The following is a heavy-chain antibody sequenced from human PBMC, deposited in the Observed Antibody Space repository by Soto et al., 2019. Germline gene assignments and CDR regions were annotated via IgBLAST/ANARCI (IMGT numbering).Heavy chain of an antibody. CDR3: ARDGVADYYYYYYGMDV. Sequence: ASVKVSCKASGYTFTSYGISWVRQAPGQGLEWMGWISAYNGNTNYAQKLQGRVTMTTDTSTSTAYMELRSLRSDDTAVYYCARDGVADYYYYYYGMDVWGQGTTVTVSS. J-gene: IGHJ6*02. V-gene: IGHV1-18*01. CDR1: GYTFTSYG. D-gene: IGHD2-15*01. CDR2: ISAYNGNT.